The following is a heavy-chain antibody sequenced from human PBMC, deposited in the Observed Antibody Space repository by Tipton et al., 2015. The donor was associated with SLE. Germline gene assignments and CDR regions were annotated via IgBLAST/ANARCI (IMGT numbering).Heavy chain of an antibody. CDR2: INHSGST. D-gene: IGHD7-27*01. Sequence: LSLTCAVYGGSFSGYYWSWIRQPPGKGLEWIGEINHSGSTNYNPSLKSRVTISVDTSKNQFSLKLSSVTAADTAVYYCARESGFDYWGQGTLVTVSS. CDR3: ARESGFDY. J-gene: IGHJ4*02. CDR1: GGSFSGYY. V-gene: IGHV4-34*01.